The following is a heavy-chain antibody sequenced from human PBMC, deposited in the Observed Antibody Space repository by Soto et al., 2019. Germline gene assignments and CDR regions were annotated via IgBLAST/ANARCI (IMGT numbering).Heavy chain of an antibody. CDR3: AGIYRGILSL. CDR2: IYSDGST. Sequence: GGSLRLSCAASGFSVSVYYMTWLRQAPGKGLEWVSAIYSDGSTYYADSVKGRFTLSRDKSKNTLYLQMNSLRAEDTAMYYCAGIYRGILSLWGQGTTVTVSS. V-gene: IGHV3-66*01. J-gene: IGHJ6*02. D-gene: IGHD2-21*01. CDR1: GFSVSVYY.